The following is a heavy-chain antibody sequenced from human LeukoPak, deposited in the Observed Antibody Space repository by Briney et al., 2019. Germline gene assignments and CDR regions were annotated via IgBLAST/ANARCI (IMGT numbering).Heavy chain of an antibody. J-gene: IGHJ4*02. D-gene: IGHD2-2*01. V-gene: IGHV3-33*06. CDR1: GFTFSSYG. CDR3: AKDLNRIVVVPAVLDY. Sequence: GGSLRLSCAASGFTFSSYGMHWVRQAPGKGLEWVAVIWYDGSNKYYADSVKGRFTMSRDNSKNTLYLQMNSLRAEDTAVYYCAKDLNRIVVVPAVLDYWGQGTLVTVSS. CDR2: IWYDGSNK.